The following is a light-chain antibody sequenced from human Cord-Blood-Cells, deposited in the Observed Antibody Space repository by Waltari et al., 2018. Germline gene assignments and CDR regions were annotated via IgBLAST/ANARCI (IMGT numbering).Light chain of an antibody. CDR1: QGVSSN. CDR2: GAS. V-gene: IGKV3-15*01. CDR3: QQYNDWPPYT. Sequence: ELVLTQTPASLSVSPGQRATLTCRASQGVSSNLAWYQQKPGQAPSLLIYGASTRATSIPARFSGSGSATEFTLTISSLQSEDFAVYFGQQYNDWPPYTFGQRTKLEIK. J-gene: IGKJ2*01.